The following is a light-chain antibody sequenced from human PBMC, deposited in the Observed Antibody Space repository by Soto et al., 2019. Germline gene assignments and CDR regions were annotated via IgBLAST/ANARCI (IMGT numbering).Light chain of an antibody. V-gene: IGKV3-20*01. Sequence: ETVLTQSPGTLSLSPGERATLSCRASQSVTSNYLAWYQQKSGQAPRLLIYGASNRATGIPDRFSGSGSGTDFTLTISRIELEDFAVDYCQQHGSGPPPWTFGQGTKVEIK. CDR1: QSVTSNY. CDR3: QQHGSGPPPWT. J-gene: IGKJ1*01. CDR2: GAS.